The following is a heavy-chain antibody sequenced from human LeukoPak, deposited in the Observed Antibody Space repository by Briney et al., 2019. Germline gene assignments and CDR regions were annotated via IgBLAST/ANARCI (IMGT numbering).Heavy chain of an antibody. CDR2: MNGDGSGI. CDR1: GFSLKNYW. CDR3: ARETESFDD. V-gene: IGHV3-74*01. J-gene: IGHJ4*02. Sequence: GGSLRLFCAASGFSLKNYWMHWVRQAPGKGLVWVAHMNGDGSGINYADSVKGRYTISRDNAKNTLYLQMNSLRADDTALYYCARETESFDDWGQGTLVTVSS.